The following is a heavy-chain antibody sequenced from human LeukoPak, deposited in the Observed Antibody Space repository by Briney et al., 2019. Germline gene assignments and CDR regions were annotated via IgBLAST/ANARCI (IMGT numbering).Heavy chain of an antibody. V-gene: IGHV5-51*01. Sequence: GESLKISCKGSGNSFTSYWIGWVRQMPGKGLEWMGIIYPGDSDTRYSPSFQGQVTISADKSISTAYLQWSSLKASDTAMYYCARTYYDFWSGYCYWGQGTLVTVSS. J-gene: IGHJ4*02. D-gene: IGHD3-3*01. CDR3: ARTYYDFWSGYCY. CDR1: GNSFTSYW. CDR2: IYPGDSDT.